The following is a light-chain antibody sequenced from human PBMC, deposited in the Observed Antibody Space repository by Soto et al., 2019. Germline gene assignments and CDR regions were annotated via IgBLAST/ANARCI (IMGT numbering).Light chain of an antibody. Sequence: EVVLTQSPGTLSLSPEERATLSCRASQSVSNKYIAWYQQKPGQAPKLLIFGSSDRATGIPDRFSGSGSGTDFTLTISRLEPEDFAVYYCQQCGSSPPYTFGQGTKLEIK. J-gene: IGKJ2*01. CDR3: QQCGSSPPYT. CDR1: QSVSNKY. CDR2: GSS. V-gene: IGKV3-20*01.